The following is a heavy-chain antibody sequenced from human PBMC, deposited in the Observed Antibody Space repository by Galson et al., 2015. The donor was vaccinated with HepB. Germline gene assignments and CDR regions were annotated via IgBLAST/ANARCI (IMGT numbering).Heavy chain of an antibody. D-gene: IGHD6-13*01. V-gene: IGHV3-73*01. CDR2: IRSTATNYAA. CDR1: GFTFSGPA. J-gene: IGHJ4*02. Sequence: LRLSCAASGFTFSGPAIHWVRQASGRGPEWIGHIRSTATNYAALYVPSLKGRFTISRDDSKNMAYLHMRSLKTDDTAVYYCVRSGDFSGYSSRWGQGTLVTVSS. CDR3: VRSGDFSGYSSR.